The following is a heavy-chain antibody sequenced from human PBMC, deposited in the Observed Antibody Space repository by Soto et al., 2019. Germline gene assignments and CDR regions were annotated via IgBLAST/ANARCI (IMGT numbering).Heavy chain of an antibody. V-gene: IGHV4-59*01. Sequence: PSETLSLTCTVSGGSISSYYWSWIRQPPGKGLEWIGYIYYSGSTNYNPSLKSRATISVDTSKNQFSLKLSSVTAADTAVYYCARSSSQYYDFWSGYRTYDYWGQGTLVPVSS. J-gene: IGHJ4*02. CDR1: GGSISSYY. CDR2: IYYSGST. CDR3: ARSSSQYYDFWSGYRTYDY. D-gene: IGHD3-3*01.